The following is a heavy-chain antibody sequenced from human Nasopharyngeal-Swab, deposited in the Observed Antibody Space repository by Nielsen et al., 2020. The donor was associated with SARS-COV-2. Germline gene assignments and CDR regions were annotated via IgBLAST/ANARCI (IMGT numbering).Heavy chain of an antibody. Sequence: GGSLRPSCAASGSTFSSHSMNWVRQAPGKGLAWVSSISSSSSYIYYADSVKGRFTISRDNAKNSLYLQMNSLRAEDTTVYYCARKSEWRGGYFDYWGQGTLVTVSS. CDR1: GSTFSSHS. D-gene: IGHD3-3*01. CDR2: ISSSSSYI. V-gene: IGHV3-21*01. J-gene: IGHJ4*02. CDR3: ARKSEWRGGYFDY.